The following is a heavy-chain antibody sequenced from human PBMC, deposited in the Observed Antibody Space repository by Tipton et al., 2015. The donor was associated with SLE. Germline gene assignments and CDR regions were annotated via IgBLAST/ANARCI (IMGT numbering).Heavy chain of an antibody. Sequence: TLSLTCTVSGGSISSSSYYWGWIRQPPGKGLEWIGSMYYSGSTYYNAPLKSRVTISVDTSKNQFSLKLSSVTAADTAVYYCARQSDTTMVAYFDSWGQGTVVTVSS. D-gene: IGHD5-18*01. CDR1: GGSISSSSYY. J-gene: IGHJ4*02. CDR3: ARQSDTTMVAYFDS. V-gene: IGHV4-39*07. CDR2: MYYSGST.